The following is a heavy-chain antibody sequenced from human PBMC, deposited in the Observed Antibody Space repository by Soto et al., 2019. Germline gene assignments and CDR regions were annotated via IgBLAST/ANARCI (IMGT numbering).Heavy chain of an antibody. CDR3: VRGGSTFAS. CDR1: GFTFSDSW. J-gene: IGHJ5*02. V-gene: IGHV3-7*01. CDR2: IKPDESEK. D-gene: IGHD2-2*01. Sequence: EVQLVESGGGLVQPGGSLRLSCTASGFTFSDSWMTWVRQAPGKGLAWVARIKPDESEKKYADSVKGRFSISRDNAKNSMYVQMDSLRGEDTAVYYCVRGGSTFASWGQGTLVAVSS.